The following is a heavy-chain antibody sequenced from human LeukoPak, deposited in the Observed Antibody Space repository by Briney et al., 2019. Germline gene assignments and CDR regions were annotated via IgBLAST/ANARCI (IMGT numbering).Heavy chain of an antibody. CDR1: GGSFSGYY. Sequence: SGTLSLTCAVYGGSFSGYYWSWVRQPPGKGLEWVGEINHSGSTNYNPSLKSSVTISVDTSKNQFSLKLSSVTAADTAVYYCERGWSYSGSGSSDYWGQGTLVTVSS. CDR3: ERGWSYSGSGSSDY. J-gene: IGHJ4*02. CDR2: INHSGST. V-gene: IGHV4-34*01. D-gene: IGHD3-10*01.